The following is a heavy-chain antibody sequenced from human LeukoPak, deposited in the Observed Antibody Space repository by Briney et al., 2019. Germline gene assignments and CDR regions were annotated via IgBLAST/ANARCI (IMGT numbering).Heavy chain of an antibody. Sequence: SVKVSCKASGGTFSSYAISWVRQAPGQGLEWMGGIIPIFGTANYAQKLQGRVTITADKSTSTAYMELSSLRSEDTAVYYCARGPLGSSGSYSYYYYGMDVWGKGTTVTVSS. J-gene: IGHJ6*04. CDR1: GGTFSSYA. CDR2: IIPIFGTA. D-gene: IGHD3-10*01. V-gene: IGHV1-69*06. CDR3: ARGPLGSSGSYSYYYYGMDV.